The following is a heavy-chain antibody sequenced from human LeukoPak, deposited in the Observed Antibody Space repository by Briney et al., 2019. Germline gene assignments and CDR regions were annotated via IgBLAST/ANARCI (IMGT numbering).Heavy chain of an antibody. Sequence: GGSLRLSCAASGFIFANAWMSWVRQAPGKGLEWVGRIKTKTDGGTTDYAAPVKGRFAISRDDSKNTLYLQLNSLKTEDTAVYYCSTAPTITFGGVVVTGYWGQRTLVTVSS. V-gene: IGHV3-15*01. CDR3: STAPTITFGGVVVTGY. D-gene: IGHD3-16*02. CDR1: GFIFANAW. CDR2: IKTKTDGGTT. J-gene: IGHJ4*02.